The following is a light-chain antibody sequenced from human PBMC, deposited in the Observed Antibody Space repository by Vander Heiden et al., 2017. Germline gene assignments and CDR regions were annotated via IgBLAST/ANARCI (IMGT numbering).Light chain of an antibody. V-gene: IGLV2-23*02. CDR3: CSYAGSSTFWV. Sequence: QSALTQPASVSGSPGQSITISCTGTSSAVGCYNLVSWYQQHQGKAPKLMIYEVSKRPSGVSNRFSGSKSGNTASLTISGLQAEDEADYYCCSYAGSSTFWVFGGGTKLTVL. CDR1: SSAVGCYNL. J-gene: IGLJ3*02. CDR2: EVS.